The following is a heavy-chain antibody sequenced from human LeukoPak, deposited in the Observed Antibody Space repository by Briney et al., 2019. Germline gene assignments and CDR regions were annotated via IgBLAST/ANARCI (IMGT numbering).Heavy chain of an antibody. CDR1: GFTFSSYW. Sequence: GGSLRLSCAASGFTFSSYWMSWVRQAPGKGLEWVANIKPDGSEKYYVDSVKGRFTISRDNAKNSLYLQVNSLRAEDTAVYYCARVSTHSGNIFFFDYWGQGTLGTGSS. J-gene: IGHJ4*02. CDR3: ARVSTHSGNIFFFDY. V-gene: IGHV3-7*01. D-gene: IGHD3-10*01. CDR2: IKPDGSEK.